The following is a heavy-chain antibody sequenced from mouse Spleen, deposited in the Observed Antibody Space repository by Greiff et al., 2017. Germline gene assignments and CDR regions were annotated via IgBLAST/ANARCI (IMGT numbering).Heavy chain of an antibody. CDR3: ARSGDGNYEWFAY. CDR1: GFTFSDYY. CDR2: ISDGGSYT. D-gene: IGHD2-1*01. J-gene: IGHJ3*01. Sequence: EVKLMESGGGLVKPGGSLKLSCAASGFTFSDYYMYWVRQTPEKRLEWVATISDGGSYTYYPDSVKGRFTISRDNAKNNLYLQMSSLKSEDTAMYYCARSGDGNYEWFAYWGQGTLVTVSA. V-gene: IGHV5-4*02.